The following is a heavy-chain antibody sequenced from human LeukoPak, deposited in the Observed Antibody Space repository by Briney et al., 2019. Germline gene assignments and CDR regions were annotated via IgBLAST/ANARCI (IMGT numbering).Heavy chain of an antibody. V-gene: IGHV3-30*02. CDR1: GFTFSTYG. J-gene: IGHJ3*02. D-gene: IGHD6-19*01. CDR3: AKGYARGASGWVEFAFDI. Sequence: GGSLRLSCAASGFTFSTYGMHWVRQAPGKGLEWVTFISYDGSRAYFADSVKGRFTISRDNSKNTLFLQMNNLRPEDTAVFYFAKGYARGASGWVEFAFDIWGLGTMVTVS. CDR2: ISYDGSRA.